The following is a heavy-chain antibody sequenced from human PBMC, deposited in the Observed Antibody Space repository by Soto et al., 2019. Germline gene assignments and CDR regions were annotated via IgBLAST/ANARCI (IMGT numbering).Heavy chain of an antibody. D-gene: IGHD3-22*01. J-gene: IGHJ4*02. CDR3: ARGHYYDSSGYYRYFDY. Sequence: QVQLQESGPGLVKASQTLSLTCTVSGGSVSSADYYWSWIRQPPGKGLEWIGYIYYNGNNYYNPSLKGRVTISLDTSKNQFSLKLTSVTAVDTAVYYCARGHYYDSSGYYRYFDYWGQGTLVTVSS. CDR1: GGSVSSADYY. V-gene: IGHV4-30-4*01. CDR2: IYYNGNN.